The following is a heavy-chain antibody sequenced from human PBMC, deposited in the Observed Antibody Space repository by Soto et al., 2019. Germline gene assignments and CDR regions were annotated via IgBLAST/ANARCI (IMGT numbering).Heavy chain of an antibody. CDR2: ISYDGSNK. V-gene: IGHV3-30*18. D-gene: IGHD2-15*01. Sequence: GGSLRLSCAASGFTFSSYGMHWVRQAPGKGLEWVAVISYDGSNKYYADSVKGRFTISRDNSKNTLYLQMNSLRAEDTAVYYCAKEVVAAALYYYYGMDVWGQGTTVTVSS. J-gene: IGHJ6*02. CDR3: AKEVVAAALYYYYGMDV. CDR1: GFTFSSYG.